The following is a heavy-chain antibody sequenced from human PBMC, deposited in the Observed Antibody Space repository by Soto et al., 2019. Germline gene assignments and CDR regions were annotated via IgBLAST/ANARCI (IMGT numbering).Heavy chain of an antibody. CDR1: GFTFSSYG. CDR3: AKDRWELPRGIFDY. J-gene: IGHJ4*02. V-gene: IGHV3-30*18. D-gene: IGHD1-26*01. Sequence: QVQLVESGGGVVQPGRSLRLSCAASGFTFSSYGMHWVRQAPGKGLEWVAVISYDGSNKYYADSVKGRFTISRDNSKNPLYLQMHSLRAEDTAVYYCAKDRWELPRGIFDYWGQGTLVTVSS. CDR2: ISYDGSNK.